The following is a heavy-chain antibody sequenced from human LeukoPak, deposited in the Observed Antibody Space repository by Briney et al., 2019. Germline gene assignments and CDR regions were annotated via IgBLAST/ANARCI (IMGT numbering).Heavy chain of an antibody. CDR2: ISSSSSYT. CDR3: ARTNYDILTGPFYGMDV. J-gene: IGHJ6*04. V-gene: IGHV3-11*06. CDR1: GFTFSDYY. Sequence: GGSLRLSCAASGFTFSDYYMSWICQAPGKGLEWVSYISSSSSYTNYADSVKGRFTISRDNAKNSLYLQMNSLRAEDTAVYYCARTNYDILTGPFYGMDVWGKGTTVTVSS. D-gene: IGHD3-9*01.